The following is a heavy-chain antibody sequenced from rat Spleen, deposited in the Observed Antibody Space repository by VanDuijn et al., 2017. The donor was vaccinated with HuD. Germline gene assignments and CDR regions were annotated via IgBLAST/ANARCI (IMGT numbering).Heavy chain of an antibody. CDR1: GFTFSDYV. V-gene: IGHV5-25*01. CDR3: ARDSTYASLDY. Sequence: EVQLVESGGGLVQPGRSMKLSCAASGFTFSDYVMAWVRQTPTKGLEWVASISNGGGKTYYRDYVQGRFTISRDNAKSNLYLQMDSLRSEDTATYYCARDSTYASLDYWGQGVTVTVSS. CDR2: ISNGGGKT. J-gene: IGHJ2*01. D-gene: IGHD1-2*01.